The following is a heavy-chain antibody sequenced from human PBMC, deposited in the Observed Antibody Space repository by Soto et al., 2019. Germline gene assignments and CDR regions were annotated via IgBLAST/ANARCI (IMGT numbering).Heavy chain of an antibody. CDR1: GFSFSNYA. Sequence: EVQLLESGGGVIQPGGPLRLSCATFGFSFSNYAMSWFRQAPGKGLEWVSGFGVDYVTYYADSVRGRFSISRDNSKNTLYLQMNGLSAEDTALYYCAKAKGSFDHTGPEQWGQGTLVTVSS. CDR2: FGVDYVT. V-gene: IGHV3-23*01. D-gene: IGHD2-8*02. J-gene: IGHJ4*02. CDR3: AKAKGSFDHTGPEQ.